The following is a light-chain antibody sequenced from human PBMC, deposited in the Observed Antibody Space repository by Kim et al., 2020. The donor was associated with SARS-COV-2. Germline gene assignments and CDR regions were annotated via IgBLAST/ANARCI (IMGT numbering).Light chain of an antibody. CDR3: QQYDTLPWT. CDR2: GAS. J-gene: IGKJ1*01. Sequence: TGDKSALPGSAGQTEEDVFLAWYYQKPGQPPRLLIAGASNRAAGIPDRVSLSGSGKGFTLAIDGVETEDFAVDSGQQYDTLPWTSGRVTKLDIK. CDR1: QTEEDVF. V-gene: IGKV3-20*01.